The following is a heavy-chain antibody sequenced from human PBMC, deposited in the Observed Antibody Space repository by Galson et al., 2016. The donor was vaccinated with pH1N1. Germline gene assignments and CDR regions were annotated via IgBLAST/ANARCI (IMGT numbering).Heavy chain of an antibody. J-gene: IGHJ3*02. Sequence: SLRLSCAASGFTFNEYGMNWVRQAPGKGLEWVSGVIWNGGSPGYADSVKGRFTISRGNAKKSLYLQLNSLRAEDTAVYYCVRKNYGDAFDIWGKGTTVIVSS. CDR1: GFTFNEYG. CDR2: VIWNGGSP. CDR3: VRKNYGDAFDI. V-gene: IGHV3-20*04. D-gene: IGHD3-10*01.